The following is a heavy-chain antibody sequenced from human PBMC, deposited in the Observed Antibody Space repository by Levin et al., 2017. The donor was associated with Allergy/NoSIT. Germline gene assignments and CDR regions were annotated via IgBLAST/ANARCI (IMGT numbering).Heavy chain of an antibody. CDR2: IYHRGNT. D-gene: IGHD2-21*02. V-gene: IGHV4-4*02. CDR1: GGSVNSLNW. J-gene: IGHJ5*02. Sequence: NASETLSLTCTVSGGSVNSLNWWTWVRQPPGQGLEWIGEIYHRGNTNYNSSLKSRVTMSMDKSKNQFSMKLDSVTAADTAIYYCTAKFSDFRNWFDPWGQGTLVTVSS. CDR3: TAKFSDFRNWFDP.